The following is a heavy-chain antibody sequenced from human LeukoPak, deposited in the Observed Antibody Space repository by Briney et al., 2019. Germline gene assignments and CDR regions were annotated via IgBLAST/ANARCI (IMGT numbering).Heavy chain of an antibody. CDR3: ARMAVAGRGLDY. CDR1: GFTFSSYA. CDR2: ISSNGGST. Sequence: GGSLRLSCAASGFTFSSYAMHWVRQAPGKGLEYVSAISSNGGSTYYANSVKGRFTISRDNSKNTLYLQMGSLRAEDMAVYCCARMAVAGRGLDYWGQGTLVTVSS. V-gene: IGHV3-64*01. J-gene: IGHJ4*02. D-gene: IGHD6-19*01.